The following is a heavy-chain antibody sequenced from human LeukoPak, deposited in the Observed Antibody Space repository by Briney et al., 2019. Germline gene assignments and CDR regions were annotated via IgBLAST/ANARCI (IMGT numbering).Heavy chain of an antibody. Sequence: PPETLSLTCTVSGGSIRSYYWSWIRQPPGKGLEWIGYIYYSGSTNYNPSLKSRVTISVDTSKNQFSLKLSSVTAADTAVYYCARVEEGYGSGRRENYYYYYMDVWGKGTTVTISS. J-gene: IGHJ6*03. D-gene: IGHD3-10*01. V-gene: IGHV4-59*01. CDR2: IYYSGST. CDR3: ARVEEGYGSGRRENYYYYYMDV. CDR1: GGSIRSYY.